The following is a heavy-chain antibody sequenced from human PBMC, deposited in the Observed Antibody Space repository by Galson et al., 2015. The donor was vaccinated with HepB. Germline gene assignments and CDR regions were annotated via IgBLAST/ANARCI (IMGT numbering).Heavy chain of an antibody. D-gene: IGHD5-24*01. CDR1: GFTFSSYG. CDR2: IRGGGGST. Sequence: SLRLSCAASGFTFSSYGMHWVRQAPGKGLEWVSVIRGGGGSTYYADSVKGRFTISRDNSKNTLYVQMNRLRAEDTATYYCARVAEKATLNSFDIWGQGTLLTVSS. V-gene: IGHV3-23*01. J-gene: IGHJ4*02. CDR3: ARVAEKATLNSFDI.